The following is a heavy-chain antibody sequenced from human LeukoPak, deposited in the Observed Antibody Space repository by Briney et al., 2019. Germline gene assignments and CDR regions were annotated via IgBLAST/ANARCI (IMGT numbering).Heavy chain of an antibody. CDR2: IDYSGST. CDR3: ATALKSGYSYGFVY. V-gene: IGHV4-39*07. D-gene: IGHD5-18*01. Sequence: SETLSLTCTVSGGSISTSTYYWGWIRQPPGKGLEWIGSIDYSGSTSYNPALKSRVTTSVHTSKNQFSLKLSSVTAADTAMYYCATALKSGYSYGFVYWGRGTLVTVSS. CDR1: GGSISTSTYY. J-gene: IGHJ4*02.